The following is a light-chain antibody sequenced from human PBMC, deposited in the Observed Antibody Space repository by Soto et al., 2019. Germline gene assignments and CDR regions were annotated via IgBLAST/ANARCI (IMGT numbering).Light chain of an antibody. Sequence: DIVMTQSPLSLPVTPGEPASISCRSSQSLLHSNGYNSLDWYLQKPGQSPHLLIYLGSNRASGVPDRFSGSGSCTDFTLKISRVEAEDVGVYYCMQALQTPYTFGEGTEVEIK. CDR3: MQALQTPYT. CDR1: QSLLHSNGYNS. J-gene: IGKJ2*01. V-gene: IGKV2-28*01. CDR2: LGS.